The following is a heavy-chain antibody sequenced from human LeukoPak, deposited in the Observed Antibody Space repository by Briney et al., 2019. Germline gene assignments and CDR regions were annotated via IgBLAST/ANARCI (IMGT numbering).Heavy chain of an antibody. J-gene: IGHJ5*02. CDR2: IYWNDDK. CDR3: AHSGIGYYGSGSYYQINWFDP. D-gene: IGHD3-10*01. Sequence: SGPTLVKPTQTLTLTCTFSGFSLSTSGVGVGWIRQPPGKALEWLALIYWNDDKRYSPSLKSRLTITKDTSKNQVVLTMTNMDPVDTATYYCAHSGIGYYGSGSYYQINWFDPWGQGTLVTVSS. CDR1: GFSLSTSGVG. V-gene: IGHV2-5*01.